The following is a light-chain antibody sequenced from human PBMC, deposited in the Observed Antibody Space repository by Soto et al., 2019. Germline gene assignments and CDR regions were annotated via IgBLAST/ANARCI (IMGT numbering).Light chain of an antibody. CDR2: GTS. Sequence: EIVLTQSPGTLSLSPGERATLSCRASQSVSSSNLAWYQQKPGQAPRLLIYGTSSRATAIPDRFSGSGSGTDFTLTISRLEPVDFAVYYCQQYGSSSWSFGQGTKVVIK. J-gene: IGKJ1*01. CDR3: QQYGSSSWS. V-gene: IGKV3-20*01. CDR1: QSVSSSN.